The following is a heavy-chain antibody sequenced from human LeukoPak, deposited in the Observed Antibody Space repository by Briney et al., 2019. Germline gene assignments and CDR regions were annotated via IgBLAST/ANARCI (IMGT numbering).Heavy chain of an antibody. Sequence: GGSLRLSCAASGFTFSSYSMNWVRQAPGKGLEWVSSISSSSSYIYYADSVKGRFTISRDNAKNSLYLQMNSLRVEDTAVYYCARVPIAAAETGHWGQGTLVTVSS. CDR3: ARVPIAAAETGH. CDR1: GFTFSSYS. D-gene: IGHD6-13*01. J-gene: IGHJ4*02. CDR2: ISSSSSYI. V-gene: IGHV3-21*01.